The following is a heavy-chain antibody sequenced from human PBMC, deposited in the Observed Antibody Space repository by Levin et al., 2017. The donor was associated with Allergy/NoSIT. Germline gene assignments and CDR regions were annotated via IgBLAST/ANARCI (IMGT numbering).Heavy chain of an antibody. D-gene: IGHD1-26*01. V-gene: IGHV3-74*01. CDR2: INTDGSGT. CDR3: ASYSGSYSIYWSFDL. J-gene: IGHJ2*01. Sequence: GGSLRLSCAASGFTFSSYWMHWVRQAPGKGLVWVSRINTDGSGTHYADSVKGRFTISRDNAKNTLYLQMNSLRAEDTAVYYCASYSGSYSIYWSFDLWGRGTLVTVSS. CDR1: GFTFSSYW.